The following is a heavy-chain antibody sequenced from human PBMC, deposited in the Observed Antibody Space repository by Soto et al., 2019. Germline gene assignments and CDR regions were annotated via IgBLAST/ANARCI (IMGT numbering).Heavy chain of an antibody. J-gene: IGHJ4*02. D-gene: IGHD3-22*01. CDR2: IYPGDSDT. V-gene: IGHV5-51*01. CDR3: ARLPLDYYDPSEYYFDY. Sequence: PGESLKISCKGSGYSFTSYWIGWVRQMPGKGLEWMGIIYPGDSDTRYSPSFQGQVTISADKSISTAYLQWSSLKASDTAMYYCARLPLDYYDPSEYYFDYWGQGTLVTVSS. CDR1: GYSFTSYW.